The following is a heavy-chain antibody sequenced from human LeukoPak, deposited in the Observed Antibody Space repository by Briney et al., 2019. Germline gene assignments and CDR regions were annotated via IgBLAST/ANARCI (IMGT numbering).Heavy chain of an antibody. J-gene: IGHJ3*02. CDR3: AREAPYDAFGI. V-gene: IGHV3-13*01. Sequence: GGSLRLSCAASGFTFSSYDMHWVRQATGKGLEWVSAIGTAGDTYYPGSVKGRFTISRENAKNSLYLQMNSLRAEDTAVYYCAREAPYDAFGIWGQGTMVTVSS. CDR1: GFTFSSYD. CDR2: IGTAGDT.